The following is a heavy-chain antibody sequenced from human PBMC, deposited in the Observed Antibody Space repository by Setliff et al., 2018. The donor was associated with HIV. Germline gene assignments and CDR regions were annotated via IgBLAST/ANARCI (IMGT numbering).Heavy chain of an antibody. J-gene: IGHJ4*02. Sequence: SETLSLTCSVSGGSFSGYYWSWIRQPPGKGLEWIGYIYIYNSGSTNYNLSLTSRVTISADTSRNQFSLKLTSVTAADTAIYYCARGVNFDYWGQGTQVTVSS. V-gene: IGHV4-59*01. D-gene: IGHD3-3*01. CDR2: IYIYNSGST. CDR3: ARGVNFDY. CDR1: GGSFSGYY.